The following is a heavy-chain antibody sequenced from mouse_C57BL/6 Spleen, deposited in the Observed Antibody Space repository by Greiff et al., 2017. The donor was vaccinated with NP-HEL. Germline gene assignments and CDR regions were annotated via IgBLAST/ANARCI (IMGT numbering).Heavy chain of an antibody. CDR2: ISYDGSN. J-gene: IGHJ3*01. V-gene: IGHV3-6*01. CDR3: ARGGLRPSFAY. D-gene: IGHD2-4*01. Sequence: VQLQQSGPGLVKPSQSLTLTCSVTGYSITSGYYWNWIRQFPGNKLEWMGYISYDGSNNYNPSLKNRISITRDTSKNQFFLKLNSVTTEDTATYYCARGGLRPSFAYWGQGTLVTVSA. CDR1: GYSITSGYY.